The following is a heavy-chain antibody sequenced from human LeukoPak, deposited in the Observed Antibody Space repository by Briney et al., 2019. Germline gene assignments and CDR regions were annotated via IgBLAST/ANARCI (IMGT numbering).Heavy chain of an antibody. J-gene: IGHJ5*02. D-gene: IGHD6-13*01. CDR1: GFTFSSYS. CDR3: ARDYAWANSWGIPAAGYAGDWFDP. V-gene: IGHV3-21*01. CDR2: ISSSSSYI. Sequence: GGSLRLSCAASGFTFSSYSMNWVRQAPGKGLEWVSSISSSSSYIYYADSVKGRFTISRDNAKNSLYLQMNSLRAEDTAVYYCARDYAWANSWGIPAAGYAGDWFDPWGQGTLVTVSS.